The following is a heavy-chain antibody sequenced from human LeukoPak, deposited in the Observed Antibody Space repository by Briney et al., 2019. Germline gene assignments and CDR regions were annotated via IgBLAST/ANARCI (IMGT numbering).Heavy chain of an antibody. V-gene: IGHV3-15*01. CDR1: GFTVSNAL. Sequence: GGSLTHSCASAGFTVSNALMSWVRQAPGKGLEWVGRVKSKADGGTIAYAAPVKGRFSISRDDSKNTVYMQMDSLKTDDTALYYCSKFQDGMDVWGQGTTVTVSS. D-gene: IGHD2-21*01. CDR2: VKSKADGGTI. CDR3: SKFQDGMDV. J-gene: IGHJ6*02.